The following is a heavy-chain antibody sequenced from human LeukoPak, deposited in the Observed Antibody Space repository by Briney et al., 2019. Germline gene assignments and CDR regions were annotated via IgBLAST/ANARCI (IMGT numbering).Heavy chain of an antibody. D-gene: IGHD4-23*01. V-gene: IGHV4-39*01. J-gene: IGHJ4*02. CDR2: IYYSGST. CDR1: GGSISSSSYY. Sequence: SETLSLTCTVSGGSISSSSYYWGWIRQPPGKGLEWIGSIYYSGSTYYNPSLKGRVTISVDTSKNQFSLKLSSVTAADTAVYYCARRIVVTRGFDYWGQGTLVTVSS. CDR3: ARRIVVTRGFDY.